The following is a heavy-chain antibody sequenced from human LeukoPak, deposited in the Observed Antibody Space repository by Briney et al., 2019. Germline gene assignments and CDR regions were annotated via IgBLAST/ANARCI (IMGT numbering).Heavy chain of an antibody. V-gene: IGHV4-34*01. Sequence: SETLSLTCAVYGGSFSGYYWSWIRQPPGKGLEWIGEINHSGSTNYNPSLKSRVTISVDTSKNQFSLKLSSVTAADTAVYYCARDGNVDTAMVEYYYGMDVWGQGTTVTVSS. CDR3: ARDGNVDTAMVEYYYGMDV. CDR1: GGSFSGYY. D-gene: IGHD5-18*01. CDR2: INHSGST. J-gene: IGHJ6*02.